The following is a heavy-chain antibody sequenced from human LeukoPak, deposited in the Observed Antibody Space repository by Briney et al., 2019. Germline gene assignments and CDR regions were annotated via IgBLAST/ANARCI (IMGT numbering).Heavy chain of an antibody. J-gene: IGHJ4*02. CDR1: GGSISSGGYS. V-gene: IGHV4-30-2*01. CDR2: IYHSGST. Sequence: MPSETLSLTCAVSGGSISSGGYSWSWIRQPPGKGLEWIGYIYHSGSTYYNPSLKSRVTISVDRSKSQFSLKLSSVTAADTAVYYCAGGYGSGSYSFDYWGQGTLVTVSS. CDR3: AGGYGSGSYSFDY. D-gene: IGHD3-10*01.